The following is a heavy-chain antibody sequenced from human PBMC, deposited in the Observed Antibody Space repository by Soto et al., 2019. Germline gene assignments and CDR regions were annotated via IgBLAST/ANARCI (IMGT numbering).Heavy chain of an antibody. CDR2: ISYDGSNK. CDR1: GFTFSSYG. V-gene: IGHV3-30*18. CDR3: AKGRGYSGSPPDF. D-gene: IGHD5-12*01. Sequence: QVQLVESGGGVVQPGRSLRLSCAASGFTFSSYGMHWVRKAPGKGLEWVAVISYDGSNKYYADSVKGRFTISRDNSKNTLYLQMNSLRAEDTAVYYCAKGRGYSGSPPDFWGQGTLVTVSS. J-gene: IGHJ4*02.